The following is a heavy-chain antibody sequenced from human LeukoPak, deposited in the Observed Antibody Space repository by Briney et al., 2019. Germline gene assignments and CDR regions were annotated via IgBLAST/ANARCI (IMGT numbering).Heavy chain of an antibody. J-gene: IGHJ5*02. D-gene: IGHD1-26*01. Sequence: SETLSLTCTVSGGSISSYYWSWIRQPPGKGLEWIGNIDYSGSTYYNPSLLSRVTISVDTSKNQFSLKLTSVTAADTAVYYCTREVRSAWASFDPWGQGTLVIVSS. CDR1: GGSISSYY. V-gene: IGHV4-4*08. CDR2: IDYSGST. CDR3: TREVRSAWASFDP.